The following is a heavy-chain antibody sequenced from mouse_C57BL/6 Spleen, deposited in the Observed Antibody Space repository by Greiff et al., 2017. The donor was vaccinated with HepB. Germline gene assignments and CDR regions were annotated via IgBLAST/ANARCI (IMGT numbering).Heavy chain of an antibody. J-gene: IGHJ1*03. Sequence: EVQVVESGPELVKPGASVKISCKASGYSFTGYYMHWVKQSHGNILDWIGYIYPYNGVSSYNQKFKGKATLTVDKSSSTAYMELRSLTSEDSAVYYCARGGLMDWYFDVWGTGTTVTVSS. CDR2: IYPYNGVS. CDR1: GYSFTGYY. V-gene: IGHV1-31*01. CDR3: ARGGLMDWYFDV. D-gene: IGHD1-3*01.